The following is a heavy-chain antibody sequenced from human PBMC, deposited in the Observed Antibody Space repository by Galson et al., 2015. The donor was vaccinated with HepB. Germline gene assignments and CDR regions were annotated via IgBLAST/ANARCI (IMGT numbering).Heavy chain of an antibody. V-gene: IGHV1-8*01. Sequence: SVKVSCKASGYTFTSYDINWVRQATGQGLEWMGWMNPNSGNTGYAQKFQGRVTMTRNTSISTAYMELSSLRSEDTAVYYCARGKVRYFDAYYYYGMDVWGQGTTVTVSS. J-gene: IGHJ6*02. CDR1: GYTFTSYD. CDR3: ARGKVRYFDAYYYYGMDV. D-gene: IGHD3-9*01. CDR2: MNPNSGNT.